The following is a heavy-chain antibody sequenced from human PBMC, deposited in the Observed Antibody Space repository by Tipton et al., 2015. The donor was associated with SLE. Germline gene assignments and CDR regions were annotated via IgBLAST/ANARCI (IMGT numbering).Heavy chain of an antibody. Sequence: SGFTFSDYYMSWIRQPPGRGLEWLSYISSNSDTIYYTGSVRGRFTVSRDNAKKSLYLELNSLRAEDTAVYYCAREGNPGYMHDFDFWGRGTLVTVSS. CDR3: AREGNPGYMHDFDF. V-gene: IGHV3-11*01. D-gene: IGHD5-18*01. J-gene: IGHJ4*02. CDR1: GFTFSDYY. CDR2: ISSNSDTI.